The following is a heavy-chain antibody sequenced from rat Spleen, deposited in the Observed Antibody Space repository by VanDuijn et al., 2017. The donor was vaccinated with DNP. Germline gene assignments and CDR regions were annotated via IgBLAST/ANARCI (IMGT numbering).Heavy chain of an antibody. CDR3: TTGPVYYGSPYYFDY. CDR1: GFTFSSYW. CDR2: INTDGGST. V-gene: IGHV5-58*01. J-gene: IGHJ2*01. D-gene: IGHD1-3*01. Sequence: EVQLVETGGGLVQPGRSLKLSCEASGFTFSSYWMYWIRQAPGKGLEWVASINTDGGSTYYPDSVKGRFTISRDNAENTVYLQLNSLRSEDTATYYCTTGPVYYGSPYYFDYWGQGVMVTVSS.